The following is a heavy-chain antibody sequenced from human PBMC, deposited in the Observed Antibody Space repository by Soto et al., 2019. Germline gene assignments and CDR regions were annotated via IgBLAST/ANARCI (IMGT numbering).Heavy chain of an antibody. CDR3: ARESGENWSYEAY. J-gene: IGHJ4*02. CDR1: GGFMSDYS. CDR2: LHASGSI. V-gene: IGHV4-4*07. Sequence: QVQLQESGPGLVKPSETLSLTCSVSGGFMSDYSWSWIRQPADKGLEWIGRLHASGSIQYAPSFKSRLTMSLDTSKNQFPLSLRSVTAADTAVYYCARESGENWSYEAYWGQGTLVTVSS. D-gene: IGHD1-7*01.